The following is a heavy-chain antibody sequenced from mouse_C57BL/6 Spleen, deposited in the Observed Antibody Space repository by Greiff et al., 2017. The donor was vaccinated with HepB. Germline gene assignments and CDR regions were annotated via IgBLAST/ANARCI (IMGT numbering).Heavy chain of an antibody. CDR1: GYSITSGYD. CDR2: ISYSGST. CDR3: ARITGAGGYFDY. D-gene: IGHD4-1*01. J-gene: IGHJ2*01. V-gene: IGHV3-1*01. Sequence: DVMLVESGPGMVKPSQSLSLTCTVTGYSITSGYDWHWIRHFPGNKLEWMGYISYSGSTNYNPSLKSRISITHDTSKNHFFLKLNSVTTEDTATYYCARITGAGGYFDYWGQGTTLTVSS.